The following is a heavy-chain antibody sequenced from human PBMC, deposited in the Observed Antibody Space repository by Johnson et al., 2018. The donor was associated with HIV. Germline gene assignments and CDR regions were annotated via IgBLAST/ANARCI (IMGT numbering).Heavy chain of an antibody. CDR3: ARENGGGAFDI. V-gene: IGHV3-13*01. CDR2: IGTAGDT. CDR1: GFTFDDYA. Sequence: VQLVESGGGLVQPGRSLRLSCAASGFTFDDYAMHWVRQAPGKGLEWVSAIGTAGDTYYPGSVKGRFTISRENAKNSLYFQMNSLRAGETAVYYCARENGGGAFDIWGQGTLFTVAS. J-gene: IGHJ3*02. D-gene: IGHD3-10*01.